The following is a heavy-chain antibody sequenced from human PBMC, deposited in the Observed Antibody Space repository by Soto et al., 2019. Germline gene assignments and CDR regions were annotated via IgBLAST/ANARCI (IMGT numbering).Heavy chain of an antibody. Sequence: QVQLVESGGGVVQPGRSLRLSCAAFGFTFSNYAMHWVRQAPGKGLEWVAVISYEGSNKYYADSVRGRFTISRDDSKNTLYLQMNSLEAEGTAVYYCARGGNRRYCSGGSCYSGVDYWGQGTLVTVSS. CDR3: ARGGNRRYCSGGSCYSGVDY. CDR2: ISYEGSNK. D-gene: IGHD2-15*01. CDR1: GFTFSNYA. V-gene: IGHV3-30-3*01. J-gene: IGHJ4*02.